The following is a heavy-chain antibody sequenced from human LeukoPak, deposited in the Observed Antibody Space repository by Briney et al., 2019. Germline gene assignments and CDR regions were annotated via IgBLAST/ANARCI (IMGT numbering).Heavy chain of an antibody. J-gene: IGHJ5*02. V-gene: IGHV4-59*11. CDR3: ARIYGGNSDWFDP. D-gene: IGHD4-23*01. Sequence: NPSETLSLTCTVSGGSISSHYWSWIRQPPGKGLEWIGYIYYSGSTNYNPSLKSRVTISVDTSKNQFSLKLSSVTAADTAVYYCARIYGGNSDWFDPWGQGTLVTVSS. CDR1: GGSISSHY. CDR2: IYYSGST.